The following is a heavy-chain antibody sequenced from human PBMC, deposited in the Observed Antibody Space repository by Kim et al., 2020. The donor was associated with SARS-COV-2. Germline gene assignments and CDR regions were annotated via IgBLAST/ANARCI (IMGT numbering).Heavy chain of an antibody. CDR2: INDRRIT. V-gene: IGHV4-34*01. D-gene: IGHD2-21*02. Sequence: SETLSLTCAVHGVSFSGYDWCWIRQSPERGLEWIGEINDRRITNYNPSLKSRATISADTSKNHFSLKLTSVTAADTAVYYCATLFQRDHYNYGVDLWG. J-gene: IGHJ6*02. CDR1: GVSFSGYD. CDR3: ATLFQRDHYNYGVDL.